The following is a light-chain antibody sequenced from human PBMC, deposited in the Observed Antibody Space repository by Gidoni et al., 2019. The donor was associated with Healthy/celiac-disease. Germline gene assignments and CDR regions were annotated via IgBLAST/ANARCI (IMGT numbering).Light chain of an antibody. J-gene: IGLJ2*01. CDR3: NSRDSSGNVV. CDR1: SLRSYY. Sequence: SSELTQDPAVSVALGQTVRITCQGDSLRSYYASRYKQKPGQAPVLVIYGKNNRPSGIPDRFSGSSSGNTASLTITGAQAEDEADYYCNSRDSSGNVVFGGGTKLTVL. V-gene: IGLV3-19*01. CDR2: GKN.